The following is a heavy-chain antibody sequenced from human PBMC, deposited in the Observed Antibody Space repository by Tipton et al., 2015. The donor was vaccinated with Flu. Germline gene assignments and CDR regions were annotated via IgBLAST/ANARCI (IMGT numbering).Heavy chain of an antibody. D-gene: IGHD6-19*01. CDR1: GFTFSRYG. J-gene: IGHJ2*01. CDR2: IWYDGSNK. Sequence: SLRLSCAASGFTFSRYGMHWVRQAPGKGLEWVAVIWYDGSNKYYVDSVKGRFTISRDNSKNTMYLQMNSLRAEDTAVYYCARAGSGWPGDWYFDLWGRGTLVTVSS. V-gene: IGHV3-33*01. CDR3: ARAGSGWPGDWYFDL.